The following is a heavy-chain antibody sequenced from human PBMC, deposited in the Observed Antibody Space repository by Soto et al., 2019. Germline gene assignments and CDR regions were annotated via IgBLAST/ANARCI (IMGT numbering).Heavy chain of an antibody. D-gene: IGHD3-22*01. CDR1: GFTVSSNY. CDR2: IYSGGST. Sequence: EVQLVESGGGLIQPGGSLRLSCAASGFTVSSNYMSWVRQAPGKGLEWVSVIYSGGSTYYADSVKGRFTISRDNSKNTLYRQMNSLRAEETAVYYCARNYYDSSGGFDYWGQGTLVTVSS. CDR3: ARNYYDSSGGFDY. V-gene: IGHV3-53*01. J-gene: IGHJ4*02.